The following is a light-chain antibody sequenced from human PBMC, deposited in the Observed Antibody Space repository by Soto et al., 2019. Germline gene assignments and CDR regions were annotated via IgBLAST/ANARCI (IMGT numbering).Light chain of an antibody. CDR2: WAS. CDR1: QSVLNSSNNKNY. V-gene: IGKV4-1*01. Sequence: DVVMTQSPDSLAVSLGERATINCKSSQSVLNSSNNKNYLAWYQQKPGQPPKLLIYWASTRESGVPDRFSGTGLGKNSPPPFSSRQAKDGEVYYFQQYDDPPRTFAQGTKWKTN. CDR3: QQYDDPPRT. J-gene: IGKJ1*01.